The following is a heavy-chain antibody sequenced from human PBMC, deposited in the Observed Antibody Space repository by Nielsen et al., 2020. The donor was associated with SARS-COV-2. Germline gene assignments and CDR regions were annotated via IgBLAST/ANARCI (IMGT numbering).Heavy chain of an antibody. CDR1: GFTFSASG. J-gene: IGHJ6*03. Sequence: GESLKISYEVSGFTFSASGMNWVRQAPGRGLEWISYINGGETHVYYAASVKGRFTIFRDNAKNALYLQMNSLRDDDTAVYYCARQTVSSYQLLRKYYYYIDVWGKGTTVTVSS. D-gene: IGHD2-2*01. V-gene: IGHV3-48*02. CDR2: INGGETHV. CDR3: ARQTVSSYQLLRKYYYYIDV.